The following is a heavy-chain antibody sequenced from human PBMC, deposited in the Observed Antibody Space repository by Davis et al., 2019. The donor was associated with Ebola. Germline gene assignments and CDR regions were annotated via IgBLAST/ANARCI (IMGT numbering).Heavy chain of an antibody. Sequence: ASVKVSCKASGYTFTSYGISWVRQAPGQGLEWMGLINPSIGNTSLAQKFQGRVTLTRDTSTTTVHMELSSLRSEDTAIYYCASGELVDFWGQGTLVTVSS. J-gene: IGHJ4*02. CDR1: GYTFTSYG. D-gene: IGHD2/OR15-2a*01. CDR3: ASGELVDF. V-gene: IGHV1-46*01. CDR2: INPSIGNT.